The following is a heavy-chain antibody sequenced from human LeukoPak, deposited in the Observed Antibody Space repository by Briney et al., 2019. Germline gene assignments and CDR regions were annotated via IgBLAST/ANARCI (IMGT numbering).Heavy chain of an antibody. CDR3: ARVDGDYVYYFDY. CDR2: IYYSGST. V-gene: IGHV4-59*01. D-gene: IGHD4-17*01. CDR1: GGSISSYY. J-gene: IGHJ4*02. Sequence: SETLSLTCTVSGGSISSYYWGWIRQPPGKGLEWIGYIYYSGSTNYNPSLKSRVTISVDTSKNQFSLKLSSVTAADTAVYYCARVDGDYVYYFDYWGQGTLVTVSS.